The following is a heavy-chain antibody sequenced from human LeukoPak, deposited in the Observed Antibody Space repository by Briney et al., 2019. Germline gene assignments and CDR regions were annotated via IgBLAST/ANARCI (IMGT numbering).Heavy chain of an antibody. V-gene: IGHV1-24*01. D-gene: IGHD1-26*01. Sequence: ASVKVSCKVPGYTLTELSMHWVRQAPGKGLEWMGGFDPEDGETIYAQKFQGRVTMTEDTSTDTAYMELSSLRTEDTAVYYCATVSGSYYYYGMDVWGQGTTVTVSS. CDR2: FDPEDGET. CDR3: ATVSGSYYYYGMDV. CDR1: GYTLTELS. J-gene: IGHJ6*02.